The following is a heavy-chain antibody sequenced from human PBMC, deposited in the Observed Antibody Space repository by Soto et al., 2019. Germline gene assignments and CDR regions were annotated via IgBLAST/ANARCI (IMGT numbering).Heavy chain of an antibody. Sequence: SGPTLVNPTQTLTLTCTFSGFSLSTSGMCVSWIRQPPGKALEWLARIDWDDDKYYSTSLKTRLTISKDTSKNQVVLTMTNMDPVDTATYYCARIVLYSSSWYYFDYWGQGTLVTVSS. CDR1: GFSLSTSGMC. D-gene: IGHD6-13*01. J-gene: IGHJ4*02. V-gene: IGHV2-70*11. CDR3: ARIVLYSSSWYYFDY. CDR2: IDWDDDK.